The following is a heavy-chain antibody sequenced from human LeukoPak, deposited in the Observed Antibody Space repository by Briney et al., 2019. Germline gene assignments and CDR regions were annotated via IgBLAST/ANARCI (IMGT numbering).Heavy chain of an antibody. CDR2: ISYDGSNK. D-gene: IGHD6-19*01. CDR1: GFTFSSYG. Sequence: GGSLRLSRAASGFTFSSYGMHWVRQAPGKGLEWVAVISYDGSNKYYADSVKGRFTISRDNSKNTLYLQMNSLRAEDTAVYYCAKDLAVAGLDYWGQGTLVTVSS. J-gene: IGHJ4*02. V-gene: IGHV3-30*18. CDR3: AKDLAVAGLDY.